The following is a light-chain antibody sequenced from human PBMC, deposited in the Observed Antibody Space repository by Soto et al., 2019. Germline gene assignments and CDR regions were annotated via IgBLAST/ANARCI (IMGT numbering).Light chain of an antibody. V-gene: IGKV3-15*01. J-gene: IGKJ2*01. CDR2: GAS. Sequence: EIVMTQSPATLSVSPGERATLSCRASQSVSSNLAWYQQKPGQAPRLLIYGASTRATGIPARFSGSGSGTEFTHTIGSLQSEDVASYYCQQYYNRPYTVGQGTKLVIK. CDR3: QQYYNRPYT. CDR1: QSVSSN.